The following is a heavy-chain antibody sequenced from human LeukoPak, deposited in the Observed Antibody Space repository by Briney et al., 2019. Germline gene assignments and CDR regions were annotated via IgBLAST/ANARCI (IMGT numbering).Heavy chain of an antibody. J-gene: IGHJ6*02. Sequence: GGSLRLSCEASGFTFSSHWMSWVRQAPGKGLEWVAIIKQDGSEKDYVDSVTGRFTISRDNAKNSLYLQMNSLRADDTAVYYCARDTSDWRYGMDVWGQGTTVTVSS. V-gene: IGHV3-7*01. CDR1: GFTFSSHW. CDR2: IKQDGSEK. D-gene: IGHD6-19*01. CDR3: ARDTSDWRYGMDV.